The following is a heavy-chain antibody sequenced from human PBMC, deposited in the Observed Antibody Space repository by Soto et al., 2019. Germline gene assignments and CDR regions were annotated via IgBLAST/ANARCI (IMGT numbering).Heavy chain of an antibody. D-gene: IGHD6-19*01. CDR1: GYTFSIYD. CDR2: ITPHHNNT. J-gene: IGHJ1*01. V-gene: IGHV1-18*01. Sequence: QVQLVHSGPEVKKPGASVQVSCRASGYTFSIYDISWLRQAPGQVLEWMGWITPHHNNTKQAQKFQGRVTMTTETSTNTAYMELRSLISDDTAFYYCGRGRGPVAMAGIEYFQPWGQGTLVTVSS. CDR3: GRGRGPVAMAGIEYFQP.